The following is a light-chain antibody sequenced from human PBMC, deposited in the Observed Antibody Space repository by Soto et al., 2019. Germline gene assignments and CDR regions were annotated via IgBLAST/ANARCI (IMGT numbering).Light chain of an antibody. CDR3: SSYAGNNNRYV. CDR2: EVT. CDR1: SSDVGGYNF. V-gene: IGLV2-8*01. Sequence: QSALTQPPSASGSPGQSVTISCTRTSSDVGGYNFVSWYQQHPGKAPKLLIYEVTKRPSGVPDRFSGSKSGNTASLAVSGLQAEDEADYYCSSYAGNNNRYVFGTGTKLTVL. J-gene: IGLJ1*01.